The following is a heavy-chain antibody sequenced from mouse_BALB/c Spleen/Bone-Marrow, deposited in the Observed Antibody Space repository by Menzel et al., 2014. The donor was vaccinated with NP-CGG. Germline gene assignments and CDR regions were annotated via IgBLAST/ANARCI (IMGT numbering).Heavy chain of an antibody. J-gene: IGHJ2*01. CDR3: ARSRYYDYY. V-gene: IGHV1-26*01. D-gene: IGHD1-1*01. CDR1: GYTFTDYY. CDR2: INPNNGGT. Sequence: EVQLQQSGPELVKPGASVKMSCKASGYTFTDYYMKWVKRSHGKSLEWIGDINPNNGGTSYNQKFKGRATLTVDKSSSTAYMQLNSLTSEDSAVYYCARSRYYDYYWGQGTTLTVSS.